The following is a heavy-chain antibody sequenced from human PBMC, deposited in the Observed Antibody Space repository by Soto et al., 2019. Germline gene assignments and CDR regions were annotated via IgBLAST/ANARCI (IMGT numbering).Heavy chain of an antibody. V-gene: IGHV4-30-2*01. CDR2: IYHSGST. CDR3: ARVSKIVATNYYYYGMDV. CDR1: GGSISSGGYS. J-gene: IGHJ6*02. D-gene: IGHD5-12*01. Sequence: PSETLSLTCAVSGGSISSGGYSWSWIRQPPGKGLEWIGYIYHSGSTYYNPSLKSRVTISVDRSKNQFSLKLSSVTAADTAVYYCARVSKIVATNYYYYGMDVWGQGTTVTVSS.